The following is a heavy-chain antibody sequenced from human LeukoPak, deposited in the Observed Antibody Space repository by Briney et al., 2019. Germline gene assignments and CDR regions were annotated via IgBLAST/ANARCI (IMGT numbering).Heavy chain of an antibody. D-gene: IGHD4-17*01. CDR1: GGTFSSYA. J-gene: IGHJ6*03. CDR2: IIPIFGTA. CDR3: ATMTTVTTYYYYYYMDV. Sequence: GSSVTVSCKASGGTFSSYAISWVRQAPGQGLEWMGGIIPIFGTANYAQKFQGRVTITADKSTSTAYMELSSLRSEDTAVYYCATMTTVTTYYYYYYMDVWGKGTTVTVSS. V-gene: IGHV1-69*06.